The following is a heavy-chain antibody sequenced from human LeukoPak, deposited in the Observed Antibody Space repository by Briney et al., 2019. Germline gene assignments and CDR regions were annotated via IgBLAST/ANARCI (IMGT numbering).Heavy chain of an antibody. J-gene: IGHJ4*02. CDR2: ISGSGGST. CDR1: EFLFSNYW. CDR3: ASPSSGWAFDY. Sequence: GGSLRLSCAASEFLFSNYWMIWVRQAPGKGLEWVSAISGSGGSTYYADSVKGRFTISRDNSKNTLYLQMNSLRAEDTAVYYCASPSSGWAFDYWGQGTLVTVSS. D-gene: IGHD6-19*01. V-gene: IGHV3-23*01.